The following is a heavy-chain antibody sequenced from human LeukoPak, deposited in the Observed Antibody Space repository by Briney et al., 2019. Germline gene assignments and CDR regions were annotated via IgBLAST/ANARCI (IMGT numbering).Heavy chain of an antibody. CDR3: ARDKAAMVVVWYYFDH. CDR1: VFIFSSYS. V-gene: IGHV3-30-3*01. CDR2: MSFDGSNK. D-gene: IGHD3-22*01. Sequence: GRSLRLSCAASVFIFSSYSMDWVRQAPCKGLEWVAVMSFDGSNKYYADSVKGRFTISRDNSKNTLFLQMNSLRAEDTAVYYCARDKAAMVVVWYYFDHWGQGTLVTVSS. J-gene: IGHJ4*02.